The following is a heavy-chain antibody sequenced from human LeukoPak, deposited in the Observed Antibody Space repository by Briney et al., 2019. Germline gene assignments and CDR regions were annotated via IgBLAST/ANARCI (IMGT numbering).Heavy chain of an antibody. Sequence: GGSLRLSCEASGFTFSSYAMHWVRQAPGKGLEWVAVISYDGSNKHYADSVKGRFTISRDNSKNTLYLQMNSLRAEDTAVYYCARAQYYYDSSGYLISGYWGQGTLVTVSS. J-gene: IGHJ4*02. CDR1: GFTFSSYA. V-gene: IGHV3-30*04. CDR3: ARAQYYYDSSGYLISGY. CDR2: ISYDGSNK. D-gene: IGHD3-22*01.